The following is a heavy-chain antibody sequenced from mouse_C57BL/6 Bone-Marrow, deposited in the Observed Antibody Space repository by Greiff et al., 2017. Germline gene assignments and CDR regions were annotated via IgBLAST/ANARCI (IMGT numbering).Heavy chain of an antibody. CDR1: GYTFTSYW. J-gene: IGHJ4*01. Sequence: QVQLQQPGAELVKPGASVKLSCKASGYTFTSYWMQWVKQRPGQGLEWIGEIDPSDSYTNSNHKFKGKATLTVDTSSSTAYMQLSSLTSEDSAVYYCARDSYDYDGDYYAMDYWGQGTSVTVSS. CDR3: ARDSYDYDGDYYAMDY. V-gene: IGHV1-50*01. CDR2: IDPSDSYT. D-gene: IGHD2-4*01.